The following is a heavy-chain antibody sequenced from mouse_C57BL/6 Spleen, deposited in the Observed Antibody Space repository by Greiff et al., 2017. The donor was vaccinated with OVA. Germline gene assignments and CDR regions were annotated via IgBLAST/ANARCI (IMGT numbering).Heavy chain of an antibody. D-gene: IGHD4-1*01. CDR1: GFTFSDSG. Sequence: EVKLMESGGGLVKPGGSLKLSCAASGFTFSDSGMHWVRQAPEKGLEWVAYISSGSSTTYYADTVKGRFTISRDNAKNTLFLQMTSLRSEDTAMYYCSRDWAAYWGQGTLVTVSA. CDR3: SRDWAAY. CDR2: ISSGSSTT. J-gene: IGHJ3*01. V-gene: IGHV5-17*01.